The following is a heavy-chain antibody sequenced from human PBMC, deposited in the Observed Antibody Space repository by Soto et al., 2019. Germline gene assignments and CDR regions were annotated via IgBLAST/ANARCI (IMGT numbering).Heavy chain of an antibody. CDR3: ARIAAHLEILLYGMDV. CDR2: IWHDGTNK. D-gene: IGHD6-13*01. Sequence: PGGSLRLSCEASGFTFNSFGMHWVRQAPGKGLEWVAMIWHDGTNKYYVDSVKGRITNSRDNYRHTLYLQMDSLRVEDTVLYLCARIAAHLEILLYGMDVWGQGTPVTVS. J-gene: IGHJ6*02. CDR1: GFTFNSFG. V-gene: IGHV3-33*01.